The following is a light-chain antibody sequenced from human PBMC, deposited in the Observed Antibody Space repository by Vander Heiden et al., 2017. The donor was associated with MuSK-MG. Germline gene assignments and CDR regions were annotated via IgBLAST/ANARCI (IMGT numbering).Light chain of an antibody. J-gene: IGKJ1*01. CDR2: DAS. CDR1: QSVSSY. V-gene: IGKV3-11*01. Sequence: EMGLPHPPATLSLSPGERATLSCRASQSVSSYLAWYQQKPGQAPRLLIYDASNRATGIPARFSGSGSGTDFTLTISSLEPEDFAVYYCQQRSNWPPTFGQGTKVEIK. CDR3: QQRSNWPPT.